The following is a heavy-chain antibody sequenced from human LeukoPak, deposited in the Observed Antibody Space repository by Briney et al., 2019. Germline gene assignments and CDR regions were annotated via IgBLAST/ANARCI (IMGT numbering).Heavy chain of an antibody. D-gene: IGHD1-1*01. CDR1: GFTFSSYW. CDR2: IKQDGSEK. J-gene: IGHJ3*02. Sequence: GGFLRLSCAASGFTFSSYWMSWVRQAPGKGLEWVANIKQDGSEKYYVDSVKGRFTISRDNAKNSLYLQMNSLRAEDTAVYYCAREMRVQLERRSAFDIWGQGTMVTVSS. V-gene: IGHV3-7*01. CDR3: AREMRVQLERRSAFDI.